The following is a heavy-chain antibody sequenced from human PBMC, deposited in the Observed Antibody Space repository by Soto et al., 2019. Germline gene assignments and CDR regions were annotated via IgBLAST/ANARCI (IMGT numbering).Heavy chain of an antibody. V-gene: IGHV1-18*01. J-gene: IGHJ6*02. CDR1: GYTFYSHS. CDR2: ISADNGNT. CDR3: ARFTQEDSYYGSDI. Sequence: QAQLVQSGAEVKKPGASVKVSCKASGYTFYSHSISWVRQAPGQGLEWMGRISADNGNTKYAQKIPGRVTMTTDTTSRKGDTEPRNLTTDATAMYHRARFTQEDSYYGSDIWGQGNQVTV.